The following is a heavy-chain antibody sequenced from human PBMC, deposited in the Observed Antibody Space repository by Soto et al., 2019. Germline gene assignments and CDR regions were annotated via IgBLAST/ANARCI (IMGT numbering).Heavy chain of an antibody. D-gene: IGHD5-18*01. CDR2: ISYDGSNK. CDR1: GFTFSSYA. Sequence: QVQLVESGGGVVQPGRSLRLSCAASGFTFSSYAMHWVRQAPGKGLEWVAVISYDGSNKYYADSVKGRFTISRDNSKNTMDLEMSRLRAEDTAVYYCARRGYSYGSLHYWGQGTLVTVSS. J-gene: IGHJ4*02. CDR3: ARRGYSYGSLHY. V-gene: IGHV3-30-3*01.